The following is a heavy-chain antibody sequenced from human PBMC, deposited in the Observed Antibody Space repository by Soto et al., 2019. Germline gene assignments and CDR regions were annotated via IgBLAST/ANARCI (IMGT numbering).Heavy chain of an antibody. J-gene: IGHJ4*02. CDR1: GGSISSYY. Sequence: SETLSLTCTASGGSISSYYWSWIRQPPGKGLEWIGYIYYSGSTNYNPSLKSRVTISVDTSKNQFSLKLSSVTAADTAVYYCARAYYYYFDYWGQGTLVTVSS. CDR2: IYYSGST. CDR3: ARAYYYYFDY. V-gene: IGHV4-59*01. D-gene: IGHD3-16*01.